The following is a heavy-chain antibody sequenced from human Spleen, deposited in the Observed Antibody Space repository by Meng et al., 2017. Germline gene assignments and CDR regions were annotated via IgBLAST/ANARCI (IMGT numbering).Heavy chain of an antibody. CDR3: ARDAGDL. CDR1: GVSLSGDY. J-gene: IGHJ5*02. CDR2: INHRGKT. Sequence: QGHVQQSGPGLVKPSETLSLTCAVSGVSLSGDYWSWIRQPPGKGLEWIGEINHRGKTTYNPSLKSRVTMSIDTSEKQFSLKLSSVTAADTAVYYCARDAGDLWGQGTLVTVSS. V-gene: IGHV4-34*01.